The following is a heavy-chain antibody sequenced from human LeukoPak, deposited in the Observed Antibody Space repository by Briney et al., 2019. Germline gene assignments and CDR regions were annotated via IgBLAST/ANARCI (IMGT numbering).Heavy chain of an antibody. J-gene: IGHJ1*01. D-gene: IGHD6-19*01. V-gene: IGHV3-23*01. CDR2: ISGSGGST. CDR3: AKGPVPQSIAVAGEQYFQH. Sequence: GGSLRLSCAASGFTFSSYAMSWVRQAPGKGLEWVSAISGSGGSTYYADSVKGRFTISRDNSKNTLYLQMNSLRAEDTAVYYCAKGPVPQSIAVAGEQYFQHWGQGTLVTVSS. CDR1: GFTFSSYA.